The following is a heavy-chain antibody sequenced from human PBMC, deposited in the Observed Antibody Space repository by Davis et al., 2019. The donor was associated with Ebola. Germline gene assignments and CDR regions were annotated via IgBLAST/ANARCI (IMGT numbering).Heavy chain of an antibody. J-gene: IGHJ4*02. CDR2: INHRGKA. V-gene: IGHV4-34*01. CDR3: ASPHQIRGKDCFDY. Sequence: PGGSLRLSCAVYGGSFNDYYWAWIRQSPGQGLEWLGAINHRGKARYNTALKSRVTMSIDTSKMQFSLRLTSVTAADTAVYYCASPHQIRGKDCFDYWDQGNLVVVSS. CDR1: GGSFNDYY.